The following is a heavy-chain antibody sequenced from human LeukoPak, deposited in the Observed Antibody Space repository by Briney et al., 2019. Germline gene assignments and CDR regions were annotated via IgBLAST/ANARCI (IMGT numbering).Heavy chain of an antibody. D-gene: IGHD3-22*01. V-gene: IGHV3-23*01. Sequence: GGSLRLSCAASGFTFDDYAMHWVRQAPGKGLEWVSTISGGGSSTYYADSVKGRFTISRDNSKNTLFLQMNSLRAEDTAVYYCAKYRTADSSGYSHYWGQGTLVTVSS. CDR1: GFTFDDYA. J-gene: IGHJ4*02. CDR3: AKYRTADSSGYSHY. CDR2: ISGGGSST.